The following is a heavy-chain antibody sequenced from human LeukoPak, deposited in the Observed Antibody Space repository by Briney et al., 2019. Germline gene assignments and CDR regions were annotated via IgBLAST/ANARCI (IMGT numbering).Heavy chain of an antibody. V-gene: IGHV1-2*02. J-gene: IGHJ3*02. D-gene: IGHD3-9*01. CDR2: INPNSGGT. CDR3: ARNDRYIYAFDI. Sequence: ASVKVSCKASGYTFIGYYMHWVRRAPAQGLEWMGWINPNSGGTNYARKFQGRVTMTRDTSISTAYMELSRLRSDDTAVYYCARNDRYIYAFDIWGQGTMVTVSS. CDR1: GYTFIGYY.